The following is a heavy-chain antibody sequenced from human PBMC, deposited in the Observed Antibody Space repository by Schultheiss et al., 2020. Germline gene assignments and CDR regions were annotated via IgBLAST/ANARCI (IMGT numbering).Heavy chain of an antibody. Sequence: GGSLRLSCAASGFTFSNAWMTWVRQAPGKGLEWVAVISYDGSNKYYADSVKGRFTISRDNSKNTLYLQMNSLRAEDTAVYYCARVGTWLQLLPDYWGQGTLVTVSS. D-gene: IGHD5-24*01. CDR3: ARVGTWLQLLPDY. CDR1: GFTFSNAW. CDR2: ISYDGSNK. J-gene: IGHJ4*02. V-gene: IGHV3-30*03.